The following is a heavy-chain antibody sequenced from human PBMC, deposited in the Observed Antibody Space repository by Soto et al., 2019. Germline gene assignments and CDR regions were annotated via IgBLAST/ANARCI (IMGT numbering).Heavy chain of an antibody. CDR3: VGDGPKTLRDWFDP. J-gene: IGHJ5*02. CDR2: IYATRTT. Sequence: SETLSLTSTVSCASIRGFYCRRMRRSAGPGLELIGRIYATRTTDYNPSLKSRVMLSVDTSKKQFSMKLRSVTAADAAVYWRVGDGPKTLRDWFDPWGQGISVTVSS. D-gene: IGHD3-16*01. V-gene: IGHV4-4*07. CDR1: CASIRGFY.